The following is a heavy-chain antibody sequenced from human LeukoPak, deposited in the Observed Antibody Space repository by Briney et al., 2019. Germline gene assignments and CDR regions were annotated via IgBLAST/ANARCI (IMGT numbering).Heavy chain of an antibody. V-gene: IGHV4-34*01. CDR1: GGSFSGYY. Sequence: SETLSLTCAVYGGSFSGYYWSWIRQPPGKGLEWIGEINHSGSTNYNPSPNSPVTISVDTSKNLLSLKLISVTAADTAVYYCAGARAGSLSWQSPLDYWGQGTLVTVSS. CDR3: AGARAGSLSWQSPLDY. J-gene: IGHJ4*02. CDR2: INHSGST. D-gene: IGHD6-13*01.